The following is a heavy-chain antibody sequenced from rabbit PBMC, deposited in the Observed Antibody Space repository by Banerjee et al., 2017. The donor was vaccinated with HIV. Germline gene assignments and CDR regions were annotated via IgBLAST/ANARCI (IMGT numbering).Heavy chain of an antibody. Sequence: QESGGGLFQPGASLTLTCTASGIDFSGYYYVCWVRQAPGKGLEWIACINTSSGNTVYATWAKGRFTISRTSSTTVALQITSLTAADTATYFCAREGDPGYGYVALWGPGTLVTVS. CDR1: GIDFSGYYY. CDR2: INTSSGNT. CDR3: AREGDPGYGYVAL. J-gene: IGHJ4*01. V-gene: IGHV1S40*01. D-gene: IGHD6-1*01.